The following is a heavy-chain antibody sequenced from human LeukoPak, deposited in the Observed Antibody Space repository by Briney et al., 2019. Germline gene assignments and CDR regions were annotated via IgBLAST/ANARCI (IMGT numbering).Heavy chain of an antibody. CDR3: ARDPIWLVAIFDY. Sequence: PGGSLRLSCAASGFTFSSYEMNWVRQAPGKGLEWVSYISSSGSTIYYADSVKGRFTISRDNAKNSLYLQMNSLRAEDTAVYYCARDPIWLVAIFDYWGQGTLVTVSS. V-gene: IGHV3-48*03. D-gene: IGHD6-19*01. CDR2: ISSSGSTI. J-gene: IGHJ4*02. CDR1: GFTFSSYE.